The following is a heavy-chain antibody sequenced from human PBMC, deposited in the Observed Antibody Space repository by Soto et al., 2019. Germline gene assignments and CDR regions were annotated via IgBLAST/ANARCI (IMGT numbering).Heavy chain of an antibody. CDR2: IIPIFGTA. J-gene: IGHJ4*02. CDR1: GGTFSSYA. V-gene: IGHV1-69*13. D-gene: IGHD3-22*01. CDR3: ASLPPDYYDSSGHIRGFDY. Sequence: ASVKVSCKASGGTFSSYAISWVRQAPGQGLEWMGGIIPIFGTANYAQKFQGRVTITADESTSTAYMELSSLRSEDTAVYYCASLPPDYYDSSGHIRGFDYWGQGTLVTVSS.